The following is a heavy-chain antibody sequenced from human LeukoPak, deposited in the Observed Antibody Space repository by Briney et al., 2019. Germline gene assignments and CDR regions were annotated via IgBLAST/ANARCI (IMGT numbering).Heavy chain of an antibody. CDR3: ARAVRNYYYYYMDV. CDR2: IYYSGST. V-gene: IGHV4-34*01. CDR1: GGSFSGYY. D-gene: IGHD1-14*01. J-gene: IGHJ6*03. Sequence: SETLSLTCAVYGGSFSGYYWGWIRQPPGKGLEWIGSIYYSGSTYYNPSLKSRVTISVDTSKNQFSLKLSSVTAADTAVYYCARAVRNYYYYYMDVWGKGTTVTVSS.